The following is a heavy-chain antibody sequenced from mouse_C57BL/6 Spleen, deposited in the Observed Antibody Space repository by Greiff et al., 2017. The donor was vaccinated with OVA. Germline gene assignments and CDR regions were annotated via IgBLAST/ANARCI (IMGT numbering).Heavy chain of an antibody. CDR2: IDPSDSET. J-gene: IGHJ4*01. Sequence: QVQLQQPGAELVRPGSSVKLSCKASGYTFTSYWMHWVKQRPIQGLEWIGNIDPSDSETHYNQKFKDKATLPVDKSSSTAYMQLSSLTSADSAFEYCAREGIIYDGYQYAMDYWGQGTSVTVSS. V-gene: IGHV1-52*01. CDR3: AREGIIYDGYQYAMDY. D-gene: IGHD2-3*01. CDR1: GYTFTSYW.